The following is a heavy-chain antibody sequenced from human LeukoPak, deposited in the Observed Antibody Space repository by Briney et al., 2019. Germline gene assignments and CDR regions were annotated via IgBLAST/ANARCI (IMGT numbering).Heavy chain of an antibody. CDR2: IYYSGNT. D-gene: IGHD3-3*01. CDR1: GTSISSGAYS. CDR3: ARTITIFGALGYFDY. J-gene: IGHJ4*02. Sequence: SQTLSLTCTVSGTSISSGAYSWSWVRQHPGKGLEWIAYIYYSGNTYYNPSLKRRVTISVDTSKNQFSLKLSSVTAADTAVYYCARTITIFGALGYFDYWGQGTLVTVSS. V-gene: IGHV4-31*03.